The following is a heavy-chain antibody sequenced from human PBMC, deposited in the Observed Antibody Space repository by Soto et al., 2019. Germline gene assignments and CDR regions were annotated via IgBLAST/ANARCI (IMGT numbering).Heavy chain of an antibody. CDR1: GYIFTNYV. D-gene: IGHD6-19*01. CDR2: ISPYSGNT. Sequence: QVQLVQSGAEVKKPGASVKVSCKASGYIFTNYVIGWVRQAPGQGLEWMGWISPYSGNTKYVRNLQGRVTMTTDTSTSTAYMELRSLRSDDTAVYFCVRFASSGWNTGGYWGQGTLVTVSS. V-gene: IGHV1-18*01. J-gene: IGHJ4*02. CDR3: VRFASSGWNTGGY.